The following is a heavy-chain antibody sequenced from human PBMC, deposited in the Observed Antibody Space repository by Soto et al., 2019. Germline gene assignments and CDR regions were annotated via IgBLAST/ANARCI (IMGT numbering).Heavy chain of an antibody. CDR1: GFTFSDHY. D-gene: IGHD3-10*01. Sequence: PGGSLRLSCADSGFTFSDHYMDWVRQAPGKGLEWVGRTRNKANSYTTEYAASVKGRFTISRDDSKNSLYLQMNSLKTEDTAVYYCARVYGSGKYYFDYWGQGTLVTVSS. CDR3: ARVYGSGKYYFDY. V-gene: IGHV3-72*01. CDR2: TRNKANSYTT. J-gene: IGHJ4*02.